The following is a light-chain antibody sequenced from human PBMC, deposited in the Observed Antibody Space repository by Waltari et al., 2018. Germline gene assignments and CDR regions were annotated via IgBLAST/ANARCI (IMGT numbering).Light chain of an antibody. CDR3: CSYAGRYTSV. Sequence: QSALTQPRSVSGSPGQSVTLSCTGTSSDLGGFKYVSWYQHHPGKAPKLVIYDVDKRPSGVPDRFSGSKAGNTASLTISGLQTDDEADYYCCSYAGRYTSVFGGGTRVTVL. V-gene: IGLV2-11*01. CDR2: DVD. J-gene: IGLJ2*01. CDR1: SSDLGGFKY.